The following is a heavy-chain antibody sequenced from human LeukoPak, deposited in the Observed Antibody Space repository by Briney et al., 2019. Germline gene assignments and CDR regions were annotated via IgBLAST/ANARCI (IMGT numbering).Heavy chain of an antibody. D-gene: IGHD2/OR15-2a*01. CDR3: AKDSAKKYDDY. CDR2: ISGSGGTT. J-gene: IGHJ4*02. V-gene: IGHV3-23*01. CDR1: GFTFSNYA. Sequence: GGSLRLSCAASGFTFSNYAMSWVRQAPGKGLEWVSAISGSGGTTYYADSVKGRFTISRDNSKNTLFLQMNSLRAEDTAVYYCAKDSAKKYDDYWGQGTLVTVSS.